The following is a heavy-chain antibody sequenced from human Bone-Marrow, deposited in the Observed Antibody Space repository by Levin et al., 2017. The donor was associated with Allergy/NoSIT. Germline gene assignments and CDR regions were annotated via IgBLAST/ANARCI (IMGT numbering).Heavy chain of an antibody. V-gene: IGHV4-39*07. Sequence: SETLSLTCTVSGASIRNPDYYWTWVRQSPGKGLEWIGSIFYSGTTYSNPSLERRLRMDGDTSKNQFSLRLWSVTAADTTIYYCARQRYIDWQWGWYFDVWGRGALVTVSS. CDR2: IFYSGTT. CDR3: ARQRYIDWQWGWYFDV. CDR1: GASIRNPDYY. J-gene: IGHJ2*01. D-gene: IGHD3-9*01.